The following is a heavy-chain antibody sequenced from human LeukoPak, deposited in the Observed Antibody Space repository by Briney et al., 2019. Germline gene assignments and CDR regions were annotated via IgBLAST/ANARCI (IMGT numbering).Heavy chain of an antibody. D-gene: IGHD3-10*01. Sequence: PGGSLRLSCAASGFTFSSYWMHWVRQAPGKGLVWVSRINSDGSSTKYADSVKGRFTISRDNAKNTLYLQMNSLRAEDTAVYYCAKLRLRTAGVVRGVTPLDYWGQGTLVTVSS. CDR1: GFTFSSYW. CDR3: AKLRLRTAGVVRGVTPLDY. CDR2: INSDGSST. V-gene: IGHV3-74*01. J-gene: IGHJ4*02.